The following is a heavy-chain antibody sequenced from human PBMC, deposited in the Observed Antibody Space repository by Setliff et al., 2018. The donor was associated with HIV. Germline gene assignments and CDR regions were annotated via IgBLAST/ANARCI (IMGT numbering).Heavy chain of an antibody. V-gene: IGHV4-38-2*01. Sequence: SETLSLTCAVSGSFISSGYYWGWIRQPPGKGLEWIGSIYHSGSTFYSPSIKSRVTISVDKSRNQFSLKLNSVTAEDTAVYYCARVKATAGVMSPDKGRFDPLGQGTLVTVSS. CDR1: GSFISSGYY. J-gene: IGHJ5*02. D-gene: IGHD6-13*01. CDR2: IYHSGST. CDR3: ARVKATAGVMSPDKGRFDP.